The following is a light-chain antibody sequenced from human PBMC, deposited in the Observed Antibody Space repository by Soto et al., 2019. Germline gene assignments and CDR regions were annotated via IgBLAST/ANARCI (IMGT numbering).Light chain of an antibody. CDR2: GAS. V-gene: IGKV3-20*01. Sequence: EIVLTQSPGTLSLSPGERATLSCRASQSVSSSYLAWYQQKPGQAPRLLRYGASSRPTGIPDRFSGSGSGTDFTLTISRLEPEDFAVYYCQQYGSSPPTFGQGTKVEIK. CDR1: QSVSSSY. J-gene: IGKJ1*01. CDR3: QQYGSSPPT.